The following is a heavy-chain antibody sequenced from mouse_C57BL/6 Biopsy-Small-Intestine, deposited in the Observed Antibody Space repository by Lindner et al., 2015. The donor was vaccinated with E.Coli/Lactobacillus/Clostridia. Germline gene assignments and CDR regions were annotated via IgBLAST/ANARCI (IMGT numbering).Heavy chain of an antibody. CDR1: LHITDYE. V-gene: IGHV1-15*01. CDR2: TDPETGGT. Sequence: QLQEVWGVDLVRPGAFSDAVLQGFGLHITDYEMHWVKQTPVHGLEWIGSTDPETGGTAYNQKFKDKAILTADKSSSTAYMELRSLTSEDSAVYYCTTERDLGVYYGHWGQGTTLTVSS. CDR3: TTERDLGVYYGH. J-gene: IGHJ2*01.